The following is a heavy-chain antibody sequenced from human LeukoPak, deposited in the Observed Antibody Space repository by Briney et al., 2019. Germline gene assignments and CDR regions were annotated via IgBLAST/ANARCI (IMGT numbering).Heavy chain of an antibody. D-gene: IGHD3-9*01. J-gene: IGHJ4*02. CDR3: ARRNDMLPRVDY. CDR1: GGSISSSSCY. Sequence: SETLSLTCTVSGGSISSSSCYWAWIRQPPGKGLEWIGTISYSGNTYYNPSLKSRVTISVDTSKNQFSLKLSSVTAAETAVYYCARRNDMLPRVDYWGQGTLVTVSS. V-gene: IGHV4-39*01. CDR2: ISYSGNT.